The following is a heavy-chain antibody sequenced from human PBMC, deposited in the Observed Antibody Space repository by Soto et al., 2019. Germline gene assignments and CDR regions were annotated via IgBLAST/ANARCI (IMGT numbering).Heavy chain of an antibody. CDR3: ARAYCSGVICGAWSNGFDP. V-gene: IGHV6-1*01. CDR1: GDSVSSNSAA. J-gene: IGHJ5*02. Sequence: SQTLSLTCAISGDSVSSNSAAWNWIRQSPSRGLEWLGRTYYRSKWYNDYAVSVKSRITINPDTSKNQFSLQLNSVTPEDTAVYYCARAYCSGVICGAWSNGFDPWGQGTLVTVSP. CDR2: TYYRSKWYN. D-gene: IGHD2-15*01.